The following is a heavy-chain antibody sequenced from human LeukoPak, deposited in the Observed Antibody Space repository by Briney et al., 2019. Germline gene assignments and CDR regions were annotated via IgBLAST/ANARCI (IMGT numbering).Heavy chain of an antibody. CDR1: GFTFSSYA. J-gene: IGHJ4*02. V-gene: IGHV3-23*01. CDR2: ISGSGGST. CDR3: ARERNGPGNTLDY. Sequence: GGSLRLSCAASGFTFSSYAMSWVRQAPGKGLEWVSAISGSGGSTYYADSVKVRFTISRDNSKNTLYLQMNSLRAEDTAVYYGARERNGPGNTLDYWGQGTLVTVSS. D-gene: IGHD4-23*01.